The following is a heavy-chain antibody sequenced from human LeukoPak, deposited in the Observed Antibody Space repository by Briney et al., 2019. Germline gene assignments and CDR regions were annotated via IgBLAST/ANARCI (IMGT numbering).Heavy chain of an antibody. Sequence: PGGSLRLSYAASGFAFSSYAMTWVRQAPGKGLEWVSDISSSGGSTYYADSVKGRFTISRDNSKNTLYVQMNSLRAEDTAIYYCAKLKDIDLGWGIDIWGQGTTVTVS. D-gene: IGHD2-15*01. CDR3: AKLKDIDLGWGIDI. J-gene: IGHJ6*02. CDR1: GFAFSSYA. CDR2: ISSSGGST. V-gene: IGHV3-23*01.